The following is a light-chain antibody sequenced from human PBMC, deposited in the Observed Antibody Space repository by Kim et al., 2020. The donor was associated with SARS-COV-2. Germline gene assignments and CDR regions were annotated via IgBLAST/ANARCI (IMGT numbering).Light chain of an antibody. Sequence: SASVGDTVTITGRASQSVHIWLAWYQQIPGKAPKLLIHQASNLQSGVPSRFSGRGSGSEFTLTINSLQSGDFATYYCQQYHNHSTFGQGTKVDIK. CDR2: QAS. J-gene: IGKJ1*01. CDR3: QQYHNHST. V-gene: IGKV1-5*03. CDR1: QSVHIW.